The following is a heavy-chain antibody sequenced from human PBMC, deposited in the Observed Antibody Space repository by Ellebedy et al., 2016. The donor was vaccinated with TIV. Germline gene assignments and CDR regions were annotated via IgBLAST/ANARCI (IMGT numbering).Heavy chain of an antibody. CDR1: GDFISRYY. CDR2: MYNSGRT. CDR3: ARAVGDSFNYYYYGMDV. V-gene: IGHV4-59*01. D-gene: IGHD2-21*02. J-gene: IGHJ6*02. Sequence: SETLSLTXTVSGDFISRYYWTWIRRPPGKGLEWIGYMYNSGRTNYNPSLKSRVTMSVDTSKNQFSLKVSSVTAADTALYYCARAVGDSFNYYYYGMDVWGQGTTVTVSS.